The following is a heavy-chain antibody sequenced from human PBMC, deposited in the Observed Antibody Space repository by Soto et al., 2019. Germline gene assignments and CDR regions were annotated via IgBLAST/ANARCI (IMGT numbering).Heavy chain of an antibody. CDR2: ISGYNGNT. J-gene: IGHJ3*02. V-gene: IGHV1-18*01. D-gene: IGHD3-10*01. CDR3: AGGLIVAGNDAFDI. CDR1: GYSFTSYG. Sequence: QVQLVQSGAEVKKPGASVKVSCKASGYSFTSYGISWVRQAPGQGLEWMGWISGYNGNTNYAQKLQGRVTMTTDTPTSTAYMEMRSLRSDDTAVYYCAGGLIVAGNDAFDIWGQGTMVTVSS.